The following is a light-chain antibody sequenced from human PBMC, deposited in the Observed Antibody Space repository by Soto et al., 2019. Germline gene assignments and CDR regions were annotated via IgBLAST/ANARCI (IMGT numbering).Light chain of an antibody. J-gene: IGLJ1*01. Sequence: QSVLTQPPSVSGTPGQRVTISCSGSSSNIGSNIVNWYQQFPGTAPRLLIYNINQRPSGGPDRFSGSKSGTSASLAISGLQSEDEADYYCTAWDDSLNGPVFGPGTKVTVL. V-gene: IGLV1-44*01. CDR2: NIN. CDR1: SSNIGSNI. CDR3: TAWDDSLNGPV.